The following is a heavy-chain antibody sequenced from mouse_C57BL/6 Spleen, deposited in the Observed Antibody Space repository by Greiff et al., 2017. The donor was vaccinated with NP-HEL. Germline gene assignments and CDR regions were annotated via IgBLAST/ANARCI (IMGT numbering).Heavy chain of an antibody. CDR2: INPSNGGT. D-gene: IGHD3-2*02. Sequence: QVQLQQSGTELVKPGASVKLSCKASGYTFTSYWMHWVKQRPGQGLEWIGNINPSNGGTNYNEKFKSKATLTVDKSSSTAYMQLSSLTSEDSAVYYCARGGSSGYGEDWYFEVWGTGTTVTVSS. J-gene: IGHJ1*03. CDR3: ARGGSSGYGEDWYFEV. V-gene: IGHV1-53*01. CDR1: GYTFTSYW.